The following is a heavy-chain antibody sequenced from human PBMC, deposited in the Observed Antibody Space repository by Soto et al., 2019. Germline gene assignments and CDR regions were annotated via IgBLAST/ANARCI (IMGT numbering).Heavy chain of an antibody. D-gene: IGHD3-9*01. V-gene: IGHV3-23*01. CDR3: AKDRQPDGIWTFDS. CDR1: GFTFRNYA. J-gene: IGHJ4*02. CDR2: VHIGGGT. Sequence: EVQLLESGGDLVQPGGSLRLSCAASGFTFRNYAMAWVRQAPGKGLEWVSEVHIGGGTVYADSMKGRVTISRDNSNNILYLQMTSLIVEDTALYYCAKDRQPDGIWTFDSWGQGTLVTVSS.